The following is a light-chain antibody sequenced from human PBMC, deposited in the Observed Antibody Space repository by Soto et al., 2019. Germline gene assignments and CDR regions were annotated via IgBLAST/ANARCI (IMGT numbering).Light chain of an antibody. Sequence: QSVLIQPASVSGSPGQSITISCTGSSSDVGTYSLVSWYQQHPGKAPKLIISEVSKRPSGDSNRFSGSKSGNTASLTISGLQPEDEADYYCCSYASTSTWVFGGGTKVTVL. CDR1: SSDVGTYSL. J-gene: IGLJ3*02. CDR2: EVS. V-gene: IGLV2-23*02. CDR3: CSYASTSTWV.